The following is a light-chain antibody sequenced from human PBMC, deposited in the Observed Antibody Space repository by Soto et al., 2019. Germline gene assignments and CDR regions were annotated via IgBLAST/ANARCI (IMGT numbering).Light chain of an antibody. V-gene: IGKV1-12*02. CDR3: QQTRSFPFT. J-gene: IGKJ4*01. CDR1: QAVSNW. CDR2: AAS. Sequence: DIQMTQSPSSLSASVGDEVTLTCRASQAVSNWLAWYQHRPGRAPKLLIYAASNLPSGVPARFTGSGSGIVFTLTIMSLQPEDFATYSCQQTRSFPFTFGGGTTVDMK.